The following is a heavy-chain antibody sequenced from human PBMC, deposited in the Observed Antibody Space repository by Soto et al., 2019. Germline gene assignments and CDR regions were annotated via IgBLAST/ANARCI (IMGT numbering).Heavy chain of an antibody. CDR3: ASRMVKGYYGMDV. Sequence: SETLSLTCTVSGGSISSYYWSWIRQPPGKGLEWIGYIYYSGSTNYNPSLKSRVTISVDTSKNQFSLKLSSVTAADTAVYYCASRMVKGYYGMDVWGQGTTVTVSS. V-gene: IGHV4-59*01. CDR1: GGSISSYY. J-gene: IGHJ6*02. CDR2: IYYSGST. D-gene: IGHD5-18*01.